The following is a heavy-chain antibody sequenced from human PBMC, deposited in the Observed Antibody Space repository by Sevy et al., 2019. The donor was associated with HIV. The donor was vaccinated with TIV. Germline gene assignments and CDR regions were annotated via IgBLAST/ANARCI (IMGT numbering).Heavy chain of an antibody. V-gene: IGHV3-7*04. Sequence: GGSLRLSCVASGFTFSNSRMNWVRQAPGKPLEWVANIKEDDTFKYYVDSVKGRFTIFRDNGRNLVYLVMNNLRVGDTARYYCVRAIQSEGSFWGQGTLVTVSS. CDR1: GFTFSNSR. CDR2: IKEDDTFK. CDR3: VRAIQSEGSF. J-gene: IGHJ4*02. D-gene: IGHD2-2*02.